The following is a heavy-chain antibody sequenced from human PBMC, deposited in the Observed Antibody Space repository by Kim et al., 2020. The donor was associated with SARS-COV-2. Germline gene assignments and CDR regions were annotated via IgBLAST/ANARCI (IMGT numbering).Heavy chain of an antibody. V-gene: IGHV3-48*03. J-gene: IGHJ3*02. D-gene: IGHD4-17*01. CDR2: ISSSGRNQ. CDR3: ARDYGDDEGVDAFDI. Sequence: GGSLRLSCAASGFTFSTYEMNWVRQAPGKGLEWVSYISSSGRNQDYADSVKGRFTISRENAKNSLYLQMNSLRAEDTAVYYCARDYGDDEGVDAFDIWGQGTMVTVSS. CDR1: GFTFSTYE.